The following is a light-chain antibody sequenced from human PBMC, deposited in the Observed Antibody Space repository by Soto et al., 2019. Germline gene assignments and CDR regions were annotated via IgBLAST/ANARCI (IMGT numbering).Light chain of an antibody. Sequence: IVMTQSPATLSVSPVEIATLSCRASQNIYSNVAWYQQRPGQAPRLLIYRASTRAPGIPARFSGSGSGTEFTLTISSLQSEDFTVYSCLQYHNLWAFGQGTKVDIK. J-gene: IGKJ1*01. CDR1: QNIYSN. V-gene: IGKV3-15*01. CDR2: RAS. CDR3: LQYHNLWA.